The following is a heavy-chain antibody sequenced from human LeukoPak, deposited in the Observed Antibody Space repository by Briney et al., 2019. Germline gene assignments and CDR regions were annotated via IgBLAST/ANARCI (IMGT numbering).Heavy chain of an antibody. CDR2: VYSEGNI. J-gene: IGHJ3*02. CDR3: AREYRFGGTKDGTFDI. CDR1: RFTLSSNY. Sequence: PGRTLRLSRAPSRFTLSSNYMNWVRPAPGKGLEWVSVVYSEGNIYYTTSVKGRLILYKDNSQNTVHPEMKTLRAEDTAVYYCAREYRFGGTKDGTFDIWGQGTKVTVSS. V-gene: IGHV3-53*01. D-gene: IGHD1-26*01.